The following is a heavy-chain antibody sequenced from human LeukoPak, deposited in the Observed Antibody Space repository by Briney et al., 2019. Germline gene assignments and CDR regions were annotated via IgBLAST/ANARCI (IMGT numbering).Heavy chain of an antibody. Sequence: SETLSLTCTVSGGSISSYYWSWIRQHPGKGLEWIGYIYYSGSTYYNPSLKSRVTISVDTSKNQFSLKLSSVTAADTAVYYCARFVVLRYFDWLSRVDGPYYFDYWGQGTLVTVSS. CDR2: IYYSGST. V-gene: IGHV4-59*06. D-gene: IGHD3-9*01. J-gene: IGHJ4*02. CDR1: GGSISSYY. CDR3: ARFVVLRYFDWLSRVDGPYYFDY.